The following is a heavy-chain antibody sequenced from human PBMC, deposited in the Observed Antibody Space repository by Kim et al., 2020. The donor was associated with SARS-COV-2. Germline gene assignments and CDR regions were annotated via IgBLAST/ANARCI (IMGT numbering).Heavy chain of an antibody. J-gene: IGHJ3*01. CDR3: AKDYPVQNYYDSIS. CDR1: GFTFDDYA. CDR2: ISWNSGSI. V-gene: IGHV3-9*01. D-gene: IGHD3-22*01. Sequence: GGSLRLSCAASGFTFDDYAMHWVRQAPGKGLEWVSGISWNSGSIGYADSVKGRFTISRDNAKNSLYLQMNSLRAEDTALYYCAKDYPVQNYYDSISWGQGTMVTVSS.